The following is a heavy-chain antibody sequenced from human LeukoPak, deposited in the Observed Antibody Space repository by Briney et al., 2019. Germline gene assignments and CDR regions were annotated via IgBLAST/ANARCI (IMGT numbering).Heavy chain of an antibody. Sequence: GGSLRLSLAASGFTFSNYEINWVRQAPGKGLEWVSYISSSGSTIYYADSVKGRFTISRDNAKNALYLQMNSLRVEDTAVYYCARVSYDSFGPPNWGQGTLVTVSS. J-gene: IGHJ1*01. CDR2: ISSSGSTI. CDR1: GFTFSNYE. D-gene: IGHD3-22*01. V-gene: IGHV3-48*03. CDR3: ARVSYDSFGPPN.